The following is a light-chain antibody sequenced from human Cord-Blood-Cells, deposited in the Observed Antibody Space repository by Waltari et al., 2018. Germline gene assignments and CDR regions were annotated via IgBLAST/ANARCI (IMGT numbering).Light chain of an antibody. V-gene: IGLV3-1*01. CDR3: QSYDSSLSGSV. CDR1: KLGDKY. Sequence: SYELTQPPSVSVSPGQTASITCSGDKLGDKYACWYQQKPGQSPVLVIYQDSKRPSAIPERFSGSKSGTSASLAITGLQAEDEADYYCQSYDSSLSGSVFGGGTKLTVL. CDR2: QDS. J-gene: IGLJ3*02.